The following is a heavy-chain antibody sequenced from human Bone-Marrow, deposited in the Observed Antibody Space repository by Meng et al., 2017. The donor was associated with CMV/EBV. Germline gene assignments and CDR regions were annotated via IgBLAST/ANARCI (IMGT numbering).Heavy chain of an antibody. D-gene: IGHD3-3*01. Sequence: SGFTFSCYGLPWVRQAPGKGLELVAVIWSAGSNKYYADSVKGRFTISRDNSKNTLYLQMNSLRAEDTAVYYCAKDDFWSGYYVGGFDYWGQGTLVTVSS. CDR3: AKDDFWSGYYVGGFDY. CDR2: IWSAGSNK. CDR1: GFTFSCYG. J-gene: IGHJ4*02. V-gene: IGHV3-33*06.